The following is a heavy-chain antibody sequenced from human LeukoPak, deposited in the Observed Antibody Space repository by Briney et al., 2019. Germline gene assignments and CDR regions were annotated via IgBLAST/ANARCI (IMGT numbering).Heavy chain of an antibody. Sequence: GGSLRLSCAASGFTFSDYYMSWIRQAPGKGLEWVSYTSSSGSTIYYADSVKGRFTISRDNAKNSLYLQMNSLRAEDTAVYYCARDRVGYCSSTSCYNYYYGMDVWGQGTTVTVSS. J-gene: IGHJ6*02. CDR3: ARDRVGYCSSTSCYNYYYGMDV. CDR1: GFTFSDYY. D-gene: IGHD2-2*01. V-gene: IGHV3-11*01. CDR2: TSSSGSTI.